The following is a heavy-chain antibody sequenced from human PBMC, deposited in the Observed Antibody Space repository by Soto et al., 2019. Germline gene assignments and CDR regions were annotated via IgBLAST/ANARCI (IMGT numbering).Heavy chain of an antibody. V-gene: IGHV4-30-4*01. Sequence: QVQLQESGPGLVKPSQTLSLTCTVSGGSISSGDYYWSWIRQPPGKGLEWIGYIYYSGSTYYNPFLNSRVTRSVDTSKNQFSLKLSSVTAADTAVYYCARSGSYAGYYFDYWGQGTLVTVSS. D-gene: IGHD1-26*01. CDR2: IYYSGST. J-gene: IGHJ4*02. CDR1: GGSISSGDYY. CDR3: ARSGSYAGYYFDY.